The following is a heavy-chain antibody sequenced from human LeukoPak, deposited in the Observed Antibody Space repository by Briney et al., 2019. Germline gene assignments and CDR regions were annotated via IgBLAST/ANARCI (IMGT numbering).Heavy chain of an antibody. CDR3: AREGGYSSSWYLIGHDAFDI. CDR1: GFTFSSYA. D-gene: IGHD6-13*01. V-gene: IGHV3-30-3*01. J-gene: IGHJ3*02. Sequence: GGSLRLSCAASGFTFSSYAMHWVRQVPGKGLEWVAVISYDGSNKYYADSVKGRFTISRDNSKNTLYLQMNSLRAEDTAVYYCAREGGYSSSWYLIGHDAFDIWGQGTMVTVSS. CDR2: ISYDGSNK.